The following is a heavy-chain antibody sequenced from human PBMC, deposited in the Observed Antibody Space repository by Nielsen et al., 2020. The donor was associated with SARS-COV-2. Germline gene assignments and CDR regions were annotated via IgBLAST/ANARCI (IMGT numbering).Heavy chain of an antibody. V-gene: IGHV3-48*02. J-gene: IGHJ5*02. CDR2: IASSDKTT. D-gene: IGHD2-21*02. CDR1: GFTFSTYT. CDR3: ARAESGDWDGNWFDP. Sequence: GESLKISCAASGFTFSTYTMNWVRQAPGKGLEWVSYIASSDKTTYYADSVKGRFTVSRDNAKNSLYLQMSSLRDEDTAVYYCARAESGDWDGNWFDPWGQGTLVTVSS.